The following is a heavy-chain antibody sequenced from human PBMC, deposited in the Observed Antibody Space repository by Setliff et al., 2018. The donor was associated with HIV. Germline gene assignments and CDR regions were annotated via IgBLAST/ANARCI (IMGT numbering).Heavy chain of an antibody. J-gene: IGHJ4*02. CDR2: IYVHNSERT. V-gene: IGHV4-59*01. Sequence: SETLSLTCSVSGGSFSGYYWSWIRQPPGKGLEWIGYIYVHNSERTNYNPSLTSRVTISVDTSRNQFSLKLTSVTAADTAIYYCARAVNFDYWGQGTLVTVSS. CDR1: GGSFSGYY. CDR3: ARAVNFDY. D-gene: IGHD6-19*01.